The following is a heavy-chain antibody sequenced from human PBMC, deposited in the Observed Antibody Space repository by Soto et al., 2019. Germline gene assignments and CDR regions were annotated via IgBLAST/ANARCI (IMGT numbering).Heavy chain of an antibody. J-gene: IGHJ6*03. Sequence: GGSLRLSCAASGFTFSSYGMHWVRQAPGKGLEWVAVIWYDGSNKYYADSVKGRFTISRDNSKNTLYLQVNSLRAEDTAVYYCARDLLPLDAYMDVWGEGTTVTVSS. CDR2: IWYDGSNK. CDR1: GFTFSSYG. D-gene: IGHD2-15*01. CDR3: ARDLLPLDAYMDV. V-gene: IGHV3-33*01.